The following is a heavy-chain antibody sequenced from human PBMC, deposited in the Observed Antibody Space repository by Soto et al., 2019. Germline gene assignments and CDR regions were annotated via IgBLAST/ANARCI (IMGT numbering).Heavy chain of an antibody. Sequence: QVQLQQWGAGLLKPSETLSLTCAVYGGSFSGYYWSWIRQPPGKGLEWIGEINHSESTNYNPSLKSRATRSVDTSKNQFSLKLSSVTAADTAVYYCARGVLLWFGEKPYYFDYWGQGTLVTVSS. CDR1: GGSFSGYY. D-gene: IGHD3-10*01. V-gene: IGHV4-34*01. CDR2: INHSEST. CDR3: ARGVLLWFGEKPYYFDY. J-gene: IGHJ4*02.